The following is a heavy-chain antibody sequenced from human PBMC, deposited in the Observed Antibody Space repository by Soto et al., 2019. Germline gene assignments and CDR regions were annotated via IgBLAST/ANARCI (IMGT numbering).Heavy chain of an antibody. J-gene: IGHJ4*02. CDR1: GFSLSTSGVG. CDR3: AHSQLLWFGEFPNFDY. Sequence: QITLKESGPTLVKPTQTLTLTCTFSGFSLSTSGVGVGWIRQPPGKALEWLALIYWDDDKRYSPSLKSRLTITKDTSKNQVVLTMTNMDPVDTATYYCAHSQLLWFGEFPNFDYWGQGTLVTVSS. CDR2: IYWDDDK. V-gene: IGHV2-5*02. D-gene: IGHD3-10*01.